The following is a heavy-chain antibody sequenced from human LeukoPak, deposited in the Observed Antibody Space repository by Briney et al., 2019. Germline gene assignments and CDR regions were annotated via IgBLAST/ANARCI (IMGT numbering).Heavy chain of an antibody. CDR1: GFSFSSYW. D-gene: IGHD1-26*01. J-gene: IGHJ4*02. CDR2: IKSDGSST. V-gene: IGHV3-74*01. CDR3: AKYYTRGSYEGLDY. Sequence: PGGSLRLSCKASGFSFSSYWIHWVRQAPGKGLVWVSRIKSDGSSTTYADSVKGRFTISRDNAKNTLFLQMNSLRAEDTAAYYCAKYYTRGSYEGLDYWGQGTLVTVSP.